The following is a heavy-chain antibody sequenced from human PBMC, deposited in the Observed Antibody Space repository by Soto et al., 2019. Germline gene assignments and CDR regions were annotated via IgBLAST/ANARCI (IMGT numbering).Heavy chain of an antibody. V-gene: IGHV1-69*02. CDR3: ASSDFWSGRHRKSPHTNYYYYGMDV. CDR1: GGTFSSNT. D-gene: IGHD3-3*01. J-gene: IGHJ6*02. CDR2: IIPILGIA. Sequence: GASVKVSCKASGGTFSSNTISWVRQAPGQGLEWMGRIIPILGIANYAQKFQGRVTITADKSTSTAYMELSSLRSEDTAVYYCASSDFWSGRHRKSPHTNYYYYGMDVWGQGTTVTVSS.